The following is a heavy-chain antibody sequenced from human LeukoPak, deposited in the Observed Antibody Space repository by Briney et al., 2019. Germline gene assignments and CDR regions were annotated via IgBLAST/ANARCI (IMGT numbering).Heavy chain of an antibody. V-gene: IGHV4-38-2*02. D-gene: IGHD1-26*01. CDR3: ARDLVGATFGEDAFDI. J-gene: IGHJ3*02. Sequence: SETLSLTCTVSGYSISNGYYWVWIRQTPGKGLEWIASVSHRGSTYYNPSLESRVSISIDTSKNQFSLKLSSVTAADTAVYYCARDLVGATFGEDAFDIRGQGTMVTVSS. CDR1: GYSISNGYY. CDR2: VSHRGST.